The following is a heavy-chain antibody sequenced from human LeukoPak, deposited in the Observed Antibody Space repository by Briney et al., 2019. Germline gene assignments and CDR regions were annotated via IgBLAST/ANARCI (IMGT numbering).Heavy chain of an antibody. CDR1: GYTFTSYY. CDR3: ARAGWLGY. V-gene: IGHV1-2*02. D-gene: IGHD6-19*01. CDR2: INPSGGST. Sequence: ASVKVSCKSSGYTFTSYYMHWVRPAPGQGLEWMGIINPSGGSTNYAQKFQGRVTMNRATSISTAYMELSRLRSDDTAVYYCARAGWLGYWGQGTLVTVSS. J-gene: IGHJ4*02.